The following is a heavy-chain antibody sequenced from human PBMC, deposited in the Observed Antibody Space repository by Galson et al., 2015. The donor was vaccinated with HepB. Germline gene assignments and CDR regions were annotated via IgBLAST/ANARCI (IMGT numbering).Heavy chain of an antibody. J-gene: IGHJ4*02. CDR1: GFTFSDCY. D-gene: IGHD6-6*01. CDR3: AREHPPNRPPPQTCGDY. CDR2: ISSSGSTI. V-gene: IGHV3-11*01. Sequence: SLRLSCAASGFTFSDCYMSWIRQAPGKGLEWVSYISSSGSTIYYADSVKGRFTISRDNAKNSLYLQMNSLRAEDTAVYYCAREHPPNRPPPQTCGDYWGQGTLVTVSS.